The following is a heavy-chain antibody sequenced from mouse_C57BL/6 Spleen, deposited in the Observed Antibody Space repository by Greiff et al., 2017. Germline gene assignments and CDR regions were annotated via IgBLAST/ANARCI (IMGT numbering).Heavy chain of an antibody. Sequence: DVKLVESGGGLVKPGGSLKLSCAASGFTFSDYGMHWVRQAPEKGLEWVAYISRGSSTIYYADTVKGRFTISRDTAKNTLFLQMTSLRSEDTAMYYCASYDYDEGMDYWGQGTSVTVSS. CDR3: ASYDYDEGMDY. J-gene: IGHJ4*01. CDR1: GFTFSDYG. CDR2: ISRGSSTI. D-gene: IGHD2-4*01. V-gene: IGHV5-17*01.